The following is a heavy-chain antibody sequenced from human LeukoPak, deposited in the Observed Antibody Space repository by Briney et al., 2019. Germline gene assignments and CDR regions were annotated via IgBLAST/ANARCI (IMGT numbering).Heavy chain of an antibody. CDR3: ARSMSYDFWSGYSNRYAYNWFDS. J-gene: IGHJ5*01. V-gene: IGHV4-34*01. CDR2: INHSGST. Sequence: SETLSLTCAVYGGSFSGYYWSWIRQPPGKGLEWIGEINHSGSTNYNPSLKSRVTISVDTSKNQFSLKLSSVTAADTAVYYCARSMSYDFWSGYSNRYAYNWFDSWGQGTLVTVSS. CDR1: GGSFSGYY. D-gene: IGHD3-3*01.